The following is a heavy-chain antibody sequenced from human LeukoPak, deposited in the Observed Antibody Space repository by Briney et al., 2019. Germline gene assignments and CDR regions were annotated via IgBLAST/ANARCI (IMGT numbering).Heavy chain of an antibody. CDR2: IRHDGTNE. CDR1: GFNFSSYY. CDR3: ARDGLGSYFSLDY. V-gene: IGHV3-7*04. J-gene: IGHJ4*02. D-gene: IGHD3-10*01. Sequence: PGGSLRLSCVASGFNFSSYYMSWVRQAPGKGLEWVADIRHDGTNEYNVDSVKGRFTISRDNAKNLLFLQMNSLRAEDTAVYYCARDGLGSYFSLDYWGQGTVVTVSS.